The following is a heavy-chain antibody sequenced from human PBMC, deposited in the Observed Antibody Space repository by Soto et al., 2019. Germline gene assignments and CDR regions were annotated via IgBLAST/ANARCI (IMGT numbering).Heavy chain of an antibody. J-gene: IGHJ6*03. D-gene: IGHD6-6*01. V-gene: IGHV3-64*01. Sequence: EVQLAESGGGLAQPGGSLRLSCAASGFTLSGYDMDWVRQAPGKELEYVSGISSNGVGTYYANSVQGRFTISRDNSKNTVYLQMGSLRPEDMAVYYCARRARPDFYYMDVWGKGTTVTVSS. CDR2: ISSNGVGT. CDR1: GFTLSGYD. CDR3: ARRARPDFYYMDV.